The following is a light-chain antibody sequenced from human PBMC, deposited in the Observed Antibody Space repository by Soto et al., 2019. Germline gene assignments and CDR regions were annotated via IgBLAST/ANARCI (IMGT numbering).Light chain of an antibody. CDR1: SGSIASDY. CDR3: HSYDSGNYVV. J-gene: IGLJ2*01. Sequence: NFMLTQPHSVSESPGKTVTISCTRSSGSIASDYVQWYQQRPGSAPTTVIYEDDQRPSGVPDRFSGSIDSSSNSASLTISGQKTEDAAVYYCHSYDSGNYVVLGGGTKLTVL. V-gene: IGLV6-57*04. CDR2: EDD.